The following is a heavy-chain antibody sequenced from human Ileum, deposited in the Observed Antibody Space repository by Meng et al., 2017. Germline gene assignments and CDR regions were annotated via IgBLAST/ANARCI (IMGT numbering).Heavy chain of an antibody. D-gene: IGHD2-8*01. J-gene: IGHJ4*02. V-gene: IGHV3-9*01. CDR3: AKDSRRGCSNGICYTRGGNHFDS. Sequence: SLKISCAASGFTFDGYAMHWVRQAPGKGLEWVSCVSWTSDTISYADSVKGRFTISRDYAKNSLFLQMNSLTVDDTAFYYCAKDSRRGCSNGICYTRGGNHFDSWGQGTLVTVSS. CDR1: GFTFDGYA. CDR2: VSWTSDTI.